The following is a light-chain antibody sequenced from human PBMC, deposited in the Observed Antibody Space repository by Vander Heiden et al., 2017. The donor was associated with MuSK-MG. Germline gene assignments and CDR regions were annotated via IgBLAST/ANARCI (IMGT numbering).Light chain of an antibody. CDR1: SSNLGAGYC. Sequence: QSALTQPPSVSGAPGQRVTITCSGSSSNLGAGYCVPWYHQPPGTAPQLLIYGDTNRPSGVPDRFSGSKSATSAALAITGLQPEDEADYYCKSYDRSLNDLIFGGGTKLTVL. V-gene: IGLV1-40*01. J-gene: IGLJ2*01. CDR2: GDT. CDR3: KSYDRSLNDLI.